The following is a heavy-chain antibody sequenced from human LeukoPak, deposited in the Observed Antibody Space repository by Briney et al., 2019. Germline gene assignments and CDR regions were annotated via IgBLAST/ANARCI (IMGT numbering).Heavy chain of an antibody. D-gene: IGHD3-9*01. Sequence: PGGSLRLSCAASGFTFSSFWMTWVRQAPGKGLEWVANINQDGSQKYYVDSVRGRFTISRDNAKNSLFLQMNSLRAEDTAVYYCARDRAGEDDILTGYYKALGYWGQGTLVTVSS. V-gene: IGHV3-7*01. CDR1: GFTFSSFW. CDR3: ARDRAGEDDILTGYYKALGY. J-gene: IGHJ4*02. CDR2: INQDGSQK.